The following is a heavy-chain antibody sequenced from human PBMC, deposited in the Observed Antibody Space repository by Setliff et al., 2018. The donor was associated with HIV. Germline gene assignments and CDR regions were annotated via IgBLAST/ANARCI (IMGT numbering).Heavy chain of an antibody. V-gene: IGHV1-69*13. CDR1: GDNFNSHS. Sequence: SVKVSCKASGDNFNSHSISWVRQAPGQGLEWMGGSVPIFGTPNYAQKFKGRLTITADESTSTVYMELSSLRSEDTAVYFCARDSRDIVVVIAPEPEPYYYYGMDVWGEGTTVTVSS. J-gene: IGHJ6*04. CDR3: ARDSRDIVVVIAPEPEPYYYYGMDV. CDR2: SVPIFGTP. D-gene: IGHD2-15*01.